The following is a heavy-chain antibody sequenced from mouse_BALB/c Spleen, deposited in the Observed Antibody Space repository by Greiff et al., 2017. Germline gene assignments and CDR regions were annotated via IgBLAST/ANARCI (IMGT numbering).Heavy chain of an antibody. J-gene: IGHJ2*01. V-gene: IGHV3-2*02. CDR3: ARSGEVRRAFDY. Sequence: ESGPGLVKPSQSLSLTCTVTGYSITSDYAWNWIRQFPGNKLEWMGYISYSGSTSYNPSLKSRISITRDTSKNQFFLQLNSVTTEDTATYYCARSGEVRRAFDYWGQGTTLTVSS. CDR2: ISYSGST. D-gene: IGHD2-14*01. CDR1: GYSITSDYA.